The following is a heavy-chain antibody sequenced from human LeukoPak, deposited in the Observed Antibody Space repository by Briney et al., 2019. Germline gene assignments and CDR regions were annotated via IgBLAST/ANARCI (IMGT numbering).Heavy chain of an antibody. V-gene: IGHV4-34*01. CDR3: AAQPGYSYGYGSLRYMDV. J-gene: IGHJ6*03. CDR1: GFISNYT. CDR2: INHSGST. D-gene: IGHD5-18*01. Sequence: GSLRLSCAASGFISNYTMNWVRQAPGKGLEWIGEINHSGSTNYNPSLKSRVTISVDTSKNQFSLKLSSVTAADTAVYYCAAQPGYSYGYGSLRYMDVWGKGTTVTVSS.